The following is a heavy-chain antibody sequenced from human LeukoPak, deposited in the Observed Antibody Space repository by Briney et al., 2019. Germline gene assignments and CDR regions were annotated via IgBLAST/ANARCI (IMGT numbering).Heavy chain of an antibody. J-gene: IGHJ6*03. D-gene: IGHD3-10*01. Sequence: SETLSLTCTVSGGSISSSSYYWGWVRQPPGQGLEWIGEIYHSGNTNYNPSLKSRVTISVDKSKNQFSLKLSSVTAADTAVYYCARARDTMVRGVIRFGFYMDVWGKGTTVTVSS. CDR3: ARARDTMVRGVIRFGFYMDV. CDR2: IYHSGNT. V-gene: IGHV4-61*05. CDR1: GGSISSSSYY.